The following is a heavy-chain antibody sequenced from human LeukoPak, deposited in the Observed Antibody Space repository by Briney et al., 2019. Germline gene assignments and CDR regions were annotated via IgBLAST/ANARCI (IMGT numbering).Heavy chain of an antibody. J-gene: IGHJ5*02. Sequence: PSETLSLTCTVSGGSIRSSYYYWSWIRQPPGKGLEWIGEINHSGSTNFNPSLKSRVTISVDTSKNQFSLKLSSVTAADTAVYYCARGPLRSGYYRPNWFDPWGQGTLVTVSS. CDR1: GGSIRSSYYY. V-gene: IGHV4-39*07. D-gene: IGHD3-3*01. CDR3: ARGPLRSGYYRPNWFDP. CDR2: INHSGST.